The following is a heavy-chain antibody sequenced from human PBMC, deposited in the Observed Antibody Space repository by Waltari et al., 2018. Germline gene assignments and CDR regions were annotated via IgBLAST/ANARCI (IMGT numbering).Heavy chain of an antibody. D-gene: IGHD3-3*01. CDR1: GGTFTTYA. CDR3: ARDPFWSGYYNYFDY. J-gene: IGHJ4*02. CDR2: IIPIFGTA. Sequence: QVQLVQSGAEVKKPGSSVKVSCQASGGTFTTYAISWMRQAPGQGLEWMGRIIPIFGTANYAQKFQGRVTITADKSTSTAYMELSSLRSEDTAVYYCARDPFWSGYYNYFDYWGQGTLVTVSS. V-gene: IGHV1-69*13.